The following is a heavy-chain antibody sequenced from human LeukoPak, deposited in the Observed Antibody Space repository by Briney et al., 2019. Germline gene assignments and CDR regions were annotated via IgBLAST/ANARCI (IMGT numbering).Heavy chain of an antibody. CDR1: GFTFSSYS. V-gene: IGHV3-21*01. CDR2: ISSSSSYI. J-gene: IGHJ4*02. D-gene: IGHD3-10*01. CDR3: ASKEWFGELPDY. Sequence: PGGSLRLSCAASGFTFSSYSMNWVRQAPGKGLEWLSSISSSSSYIYYVDSVKGRFTISRDNAKNSLYLQMNSLRAEDTAVYYCASKEWFGELPDYWGQGTLVTVSS.